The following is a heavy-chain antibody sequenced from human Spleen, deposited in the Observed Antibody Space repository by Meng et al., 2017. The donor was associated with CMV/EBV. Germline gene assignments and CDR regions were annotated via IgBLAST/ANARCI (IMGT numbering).Heavy chain of an antibody. J-gene: IGHJ4*02. CDR2: MNPNSGNT. CDR1: GYTFTSYD. CDR3: AKAGTIFGVVRNYFDY. D-gene: IGHD3-3*01. V-gene: IGHV1-8*01. Sequence: ASVKVSCKASGYTFTSYDINWVRQATGQGLEWMGWMNPNSGNTGYAQKFQGRVTMTRNTSISTAYMELSSLRSEDTAVYYCAKAGTIFGVVRNYFDYWGQGTLVTVSS.